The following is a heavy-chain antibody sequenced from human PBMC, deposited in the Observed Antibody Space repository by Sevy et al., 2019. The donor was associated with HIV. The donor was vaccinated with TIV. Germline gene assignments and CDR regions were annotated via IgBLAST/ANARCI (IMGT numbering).Heavy chain of an antibody. CDR2: ISGSGGST. V-gene: IGHV3-23*01. CDR1: GFTFSSYA. CDR3: AKDAGYYGSGSYIDY. D-gene: IGHD3-10*01. J-gene: IGHJ4*02. Sequence: GGSLRLSCAASGFTFSSYAMSWVRQAPGKGLEWVSAISGSGGSTYYADSVKGRFTISRDNPKNTLYLQMNSLRAEDTAVYYCAKDAGYYGSGSYIDYWGQGTLVTVSS.